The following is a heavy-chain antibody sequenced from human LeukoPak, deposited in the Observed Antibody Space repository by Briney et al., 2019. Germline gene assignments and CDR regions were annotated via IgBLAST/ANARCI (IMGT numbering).Heavy chain of an antibody. CDR3: ATMVLGATKGRDAFDI. D-gene: IGHD1-26*01. CDR1: GYTFTGYY. CDR2: FDPEDGET. J-gene: IGHJ3*02. Sequence: ASVKVSCKASGYTFTGYYMHWVRQAPGQGLEWMGGFDPEDGETIYAQKFQGRVTMTEDTSTDTAYMELSSLRSEDTAVYYCATMVLGATKGRDAFDIWGQGTMVTVSS. V-gene: IGHV1-24*01.